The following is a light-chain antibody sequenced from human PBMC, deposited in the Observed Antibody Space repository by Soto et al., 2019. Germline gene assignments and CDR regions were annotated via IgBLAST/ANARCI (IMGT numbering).Light chain of an antibody. V-gene: IGLV1-40*01. J-gene: IGLJ3*02. CDR1: SSNIGAGYD. CDR3: QSYDSSLSGWV. Sequence: QSVLTQPPSVSGAPGQRVTISCTGSSSNIGAGYDVHWYQQLPGTAPKLLIYGNSNRPSGVPDRFSGSKPGTSASLAITGLQAEDEADYYCQSYDSSLSGWVFGGGTKLPV. CDR2: GNS.